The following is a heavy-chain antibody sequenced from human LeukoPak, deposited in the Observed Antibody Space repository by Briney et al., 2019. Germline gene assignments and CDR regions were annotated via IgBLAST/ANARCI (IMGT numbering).Heavy chain of an antibody. CDR2: INHSGST. Sequence: SETLSLTCAVYGGSFSGYYWSWIRQPPGKGLEWIGEINHSGSTNYNPSLKSRVTISVDTSKNQFYLKLSSVTAADTAVYYCARASVGYCSSTSCYRGSFDYWGQGTLVTVSS. CDR3: ARASVGYCSSTSCYRGSFDY. J-gene: IGHJ4*02. CDR1: GGSFSGYY. V-gene: IGHV4-34*01. D-gene: IGHD2-2*01.